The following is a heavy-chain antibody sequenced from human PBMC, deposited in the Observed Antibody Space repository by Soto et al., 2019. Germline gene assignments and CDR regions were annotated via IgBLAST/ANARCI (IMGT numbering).Heavy chain of an antibody. CDR1: GYTFATYA. D-gene: IGHD3-9*01. V-gene: IGHV1-3*04. J-gene: IGHJ6*02. CDR3: TRVNTLFLTPDDYAYDMDV. CDR2: INTGNGYT. Sequence: QVQLVQSGAEVKKPGASVKVSCKASGYTFATYAIHWVRQAPGQRLEWMGWINTGNGYTEYSQNFRGRVTITRDTSASTAYMELSSLRSEDTAMYYCTRVNTLFLTPDDYAYDMDVWGQRTTVTVAS.